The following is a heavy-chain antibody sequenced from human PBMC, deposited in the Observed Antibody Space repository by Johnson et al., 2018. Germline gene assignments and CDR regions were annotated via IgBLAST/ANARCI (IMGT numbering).Heavy chain of an antibody. CDR3: AKDIVGYYDNSGLRGYFQH. Sequence: QLVQSGGGLVQPGRSLRLSCAASGFTFDYYAMHWVRQAPGKGLEWVSGISWNSGSIHYADSVKGRFTISRDSAKKSLCLQMNSLRTEDTALYYCAKDIVGYYDNSGLRGYFQHWGQGTLVTVSS. CDR1: GFTFDYYA. J-gene: IGHJ1*01. D-gene: IGHD3-22*01. CDR2: ISWNSGSI. V-gene: IGHV3-9*01.